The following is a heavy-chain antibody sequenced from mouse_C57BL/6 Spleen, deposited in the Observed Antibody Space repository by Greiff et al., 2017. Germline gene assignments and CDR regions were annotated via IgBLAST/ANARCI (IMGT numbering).Heavy chain of an antibody. V-gene: IGHV1-18*01. CDR3: ARGDYYGSSYGWYFDV. Sequence: DVKLVESGPELVKPGASVKIPCKASGYTFTDYNMDWVKQSHGKSLEWIGDINPNNGGTIYNQKFKGKATLTVDKSSSTAYMELRSLTSEDTAVYYCARGDYYGSSYGWYFDVWGTGTTVTVSS. D-gene: IGHD1-1*01. J-gene: IGHJ1*03. CDR2: INPNNGGT. CDR1: GYTFTDYN.